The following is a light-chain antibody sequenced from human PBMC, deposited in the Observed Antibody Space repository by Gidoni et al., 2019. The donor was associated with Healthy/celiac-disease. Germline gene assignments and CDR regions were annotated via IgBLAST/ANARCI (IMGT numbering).Light chain of an antibody. CDR2: EGS. J-gene: IGLJ2*01. V-gene: IGLV2-23*01. Sequence: QSALPQPASASGSPGQSITISCTGTSSDVGSYNLVSWYQQHPGKAPKLMIYEGSKRPSGVSNRFSGSKSGNTASLTISGLQAEDEADYYCCSYAGSSTLVFGGGTKLTVL. CDR1: SSDVGSYNL. CDR3: CSYAGSSTLV.